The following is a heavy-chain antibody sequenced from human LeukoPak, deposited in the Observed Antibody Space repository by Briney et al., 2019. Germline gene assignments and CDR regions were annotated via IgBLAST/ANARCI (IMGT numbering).Heavy chain of an antibody. J-gene: IGHJ6*02. D-gene: IGHD1-26*01. Sequence: GGSLRLSCAATGFSFKDYAMHWVRQIPGKSLEWVSAISWNGGSTAYADSVKGRFTISRDNAKNSLFLQLSNLRPEDTALYYCAKHLRATNTFTFFGLDVWGQGTTVTVSS. CDR1: GFSFKDYA. CDR2: ISWNGGST. CDR3: AKHLRATNTFTFFGLDV. V-gene: IGHV3-9*01.